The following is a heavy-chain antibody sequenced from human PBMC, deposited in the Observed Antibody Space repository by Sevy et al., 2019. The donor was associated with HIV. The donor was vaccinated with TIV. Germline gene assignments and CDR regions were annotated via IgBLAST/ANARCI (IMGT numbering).Heavy chain of an antibody. V-gene: IGHV3-21*06. Sequence: GGSLRLSCAASGFIFSSYSISWVRQAPGKGLEWVSSISSSSKYIYYADSVKGRFTISRDNAKNSLYLQMNSLRADDTAVYYCARDPAIAAAVTFDNWGQGTLVTVSS. CDR1: GFIFSSYS. J-gene: IGHJ4*02. D-gene: IGHD6-13*01. CDR3: ARDPAIAAAVTFDN. CDR2: ISSSSKYI.